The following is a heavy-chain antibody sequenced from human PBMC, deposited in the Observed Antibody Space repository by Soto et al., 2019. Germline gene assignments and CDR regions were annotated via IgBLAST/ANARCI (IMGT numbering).Heavy chain of an antibody. Sequence: QVQLQQWGAGLLKPSETLSLTCTVNGGSLTGYYWSWIRQPPGKGLEWIGEVKDGGSTNYSPSLRGRVSISADTSKNYFSLRLNSVTAADTAVYFCARGQEGIVATHWDQGALVTVSS. D-gene: IGHD5-12*01. V-gene: IGHV4-34*01. CDR1: GGSLTGYY. CDR3: ARGQEGIVATH. J-gene: IGHJ4*02. CDR2: VKDGGST.